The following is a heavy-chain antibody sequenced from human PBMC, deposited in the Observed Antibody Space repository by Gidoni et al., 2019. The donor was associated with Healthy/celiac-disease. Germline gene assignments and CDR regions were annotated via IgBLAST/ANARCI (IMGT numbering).Heavy chain of an antibody. D-gene: IGHD6-13*01. CDR3: TTGNSGWEAAAGAHY. V-gene: IGHV3-15*07. J-gene: IGHJ4*02. CDR2: IKSKTDGGTT. CDR1: GFPFINAW. Sequence: EVQLVESGGGLVKPGGSLSLSCAASGFPFINAWMNWFRQAPGKGLEWVGRIKSKTDGGTTDYAAPVKGRFTISRDDSKNTLYLQMNSLKTEDTAVYYCTTGNSGWEAAAGAHYWGQGTLVTVSS.